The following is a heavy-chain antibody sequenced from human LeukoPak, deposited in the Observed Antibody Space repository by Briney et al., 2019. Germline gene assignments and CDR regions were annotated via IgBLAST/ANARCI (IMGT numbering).Heavy chain of an antibody. V-gene: IGHV3-21*01. J-gene: IGHJ3*02. Sequence: GGSLRLSCAASGFTFSSYSMNWVRQAPGKGLEWVSSISSSSYIYYADSLKGRFTISRDNAKKSLYLQMNSLRAEDTAVYYCARDWYDNSDAFDIWGQGTMVTVSS. CDR1: GFTFSSYS. CDR3: ARDWYDNSDAFDI. CDR2: ISSSSYI. D-gene: IGHD3-9*01.